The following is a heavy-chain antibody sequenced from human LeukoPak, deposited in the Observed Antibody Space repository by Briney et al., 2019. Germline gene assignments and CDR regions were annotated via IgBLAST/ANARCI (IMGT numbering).Heavy chain of an antibody. J-gene: IGHJ4*02. V-gene: IGHV3-21*01. Sequence: GGSLRLSCAASGFTFSSYSRNWVRQAPGKGLEWVSSISSSSSYIYYADSVKGRFTISRDNAKNSLYLQMNSLRAEDTAVYYCARERRTVTDFDYWGQGTLVTVSS. CDR1: GFTFSSYS. CDR3: ARERRTVTDFDY. D-gene: IGHD4-17*01. CDR2: ISSSSSYI.